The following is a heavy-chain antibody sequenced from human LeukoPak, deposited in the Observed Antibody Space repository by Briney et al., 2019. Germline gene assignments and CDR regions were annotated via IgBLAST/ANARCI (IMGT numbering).Heavy chain of an antibody. CDR3: AKPPLEKQWLVSTDAFDI. CDR1: TFTFSSYN. Sequence: GGSLRLSCAASTFTFSSYNMNWVRQAPGKGLEWVSAISGSGGSTYYADSVKGRFTISRDNSKNTLYLQMNSLRAEDTAVYYCAKPPLEKQWLVSTDAFDIWGQGTMVTVSS. CDR2: ISGSGGST. J-gene: IGHJ3*02. V-gene: IGHV3-23*01. D-gene: IGHD6-19*01.